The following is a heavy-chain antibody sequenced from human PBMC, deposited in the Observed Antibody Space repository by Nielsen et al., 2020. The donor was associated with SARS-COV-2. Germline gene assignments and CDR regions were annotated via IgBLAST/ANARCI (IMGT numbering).Heavy chain of an antibody. Sequence: VRQMPGKGLEWVSAISGSGGSTYYADSVKGRFTISRDKSKNTLYVLMNSLRAEDTAIYYCAKMSPPGIAVGTAEYFQHWGQGTLVTVSS. D-gene: IGHD6-19*01. J-gene: IGHJ1*01. CDR3: AKMSPPGIAVGTAEYFQH. V-gene: IGHV3-23*01. CDR2: ISGSGGST.